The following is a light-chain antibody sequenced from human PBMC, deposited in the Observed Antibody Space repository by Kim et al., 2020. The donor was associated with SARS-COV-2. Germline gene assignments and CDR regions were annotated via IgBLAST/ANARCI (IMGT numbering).Light chain of an antibody. CDR1: QNINIF. Sequence: SSVGDRVTITCRASQNINIFLNWYQQKPGKAPKVLIYAATALQSGVPSRFSGSGSGTDFTLTISNLQPEDIATYFCQQSYTNPRAFGQGTKVDIK. J-gene: IGKJ1*01. CDR2: AAT. V-gene: IGKV1-39*01. CDR3: QQSYTNPRA.